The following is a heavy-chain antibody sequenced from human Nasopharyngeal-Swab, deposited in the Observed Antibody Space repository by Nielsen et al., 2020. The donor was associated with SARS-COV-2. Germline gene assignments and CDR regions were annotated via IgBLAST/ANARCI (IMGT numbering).Heavy chain of an antibody. CDR1: GFTVSSNY. CDR2: IYSGGST. J-gene: IGHJ4*02. D-gene: IGHD6-6*01. V-gene: IGHV3-53*05. Sequence: GESLKISCAASGFTVSSNYMSWVRQAPGKGLEWVSVIYSGGSTYYADSVKGRFTISRDNSKNTLYLQMNSLRAEDTAVYYCASARPVFDYWGQGTLVTVSS. CDR3: ASARPVFDY.